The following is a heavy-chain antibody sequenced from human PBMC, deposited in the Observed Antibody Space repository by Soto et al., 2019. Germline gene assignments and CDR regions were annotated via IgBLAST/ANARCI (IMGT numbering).Heavy chain of an antibody. J-gene: IGHJ6*02. CDR3: AKDPASNPNYYYGMDV. Sequence: GGSLRLSCVASGFTFSSDAMSWVRQAPGKGLDWVSAISGSGGSTYYADSVKGRFTISRDNSKNTLYLQMNSLRAEDTAVYYCAKDPASNPNYYYGMDVWGQGTTVTVSS. V-gene: IGHV3-23*01. D-gene: IGHD4-4*01. CDR2: ISGSGGST. CDR1: GFTFSSDA.